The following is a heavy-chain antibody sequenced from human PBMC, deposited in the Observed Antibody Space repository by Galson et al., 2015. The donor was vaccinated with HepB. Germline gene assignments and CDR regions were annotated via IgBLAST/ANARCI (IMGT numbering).Heavy chain of an antibody. V-gene: IGHV3-7*03. D-gene: IGHD3-3*01. J-gene: IGHJ6*02. CDR3: ARDRPGGPYDFWGGYYFHTHYGMDV. CDR2: IKQDGSEK. Sequence: SLRLSCAASGFTFSSYWMSWVRQAPGKGLEWVANIKQDGSEKYYVDSVKGRFTISRDNAKNSLYLQMNSLRAEDTAVYYCARDRPGGPYDFWGGYYFHTHYGMDVWGQGTTVTVSS. CDR1: GFTFSSYW.